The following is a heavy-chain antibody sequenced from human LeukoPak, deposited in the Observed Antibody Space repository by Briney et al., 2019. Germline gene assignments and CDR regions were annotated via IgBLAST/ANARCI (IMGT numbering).Heavy chain of an antibody. CDR2: IYYSGST. D-gene: IGHD3-22*01. V-gene: IGHV4-59*01. CDR3: ASGYDSSGYYPHYYFDY. CDR1: GGSISSYY. J-gene: IGHJ4*02. Sequence: SETLSLTCTVSGGSISSYYWSWIRQPPGKGLEWIGYIYYSGSTNYNPSLKSRVTLSVDTSKNQFSLKLSFVTAAETAVYYCASGYDSSGYYPHYYFDYWGQGTLVTVSS.